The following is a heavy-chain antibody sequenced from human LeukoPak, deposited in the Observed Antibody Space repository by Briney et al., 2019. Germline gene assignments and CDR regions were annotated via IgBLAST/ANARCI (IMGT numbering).Heavy chain of an antibody. D-gene: IGHD3-10*01. CDR1: GFTFSSYA. CDR3: ARVTLWGSGSYLAYYYMDV. Sequence: GGSLRLSCAASGFTFSSYAMSWVRQAPGKGLEWVSAISGSGGSTYYADSVKGRFTISRDNAKNSLYLQMNSLRAEDTAVYYCARVTLWGSGSYLAYYYMDVWGKGTTVTVSS. V-gene: IGHV3-23*01. J-gene: IGHJ6*03. CDR2: ISGSGGST.